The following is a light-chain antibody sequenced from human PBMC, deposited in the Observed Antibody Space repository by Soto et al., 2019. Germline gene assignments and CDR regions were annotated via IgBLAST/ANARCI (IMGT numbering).Light chain of an antibody. V-gene: IGLV4-69*01. J-gene: IGLJ2*01. CDR2: LNNDGSH. Sequence: QPVLTQSPSASASLGASVKLTCTLSSGHSSYAIAWHQLQPEKGPRYLMNLNNDGSHSKGDGIPDRFSGSSSGAERYLTISRLQSEDEADYYCQTWGTGIYVVFGGGTKLTVL. CDR3: QTWGTGIYVV. CDR1: SGHSSYA.